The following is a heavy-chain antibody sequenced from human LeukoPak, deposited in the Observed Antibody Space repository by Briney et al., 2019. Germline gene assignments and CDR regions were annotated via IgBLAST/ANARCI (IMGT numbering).Heavy chain of an antibody. Sequence: PSETLSLTCTVSGGSISSYYWSWIRQPPGKGLEWIGYIYYSGSTNYNPSLKSRVTISVDTSKNQFSLKLSSVTAADPAVYYCARSGGYDRPFDYWGQGTLVTVSS. CDR2: IYYSGST. J-gene: IGHJ4*02. CDR1: GGSISSYY. D-gene: IGHD5-12*01. V-gene: IGHV4-59*01. CDR3: ARSGGYDRPFDY.